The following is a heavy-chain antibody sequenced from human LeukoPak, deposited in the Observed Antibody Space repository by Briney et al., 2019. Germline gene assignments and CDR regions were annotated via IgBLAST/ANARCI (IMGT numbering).Heavy chain of an antibody. D-gene: IGHD3-22*01. CDR1: GFTFSIYG. Sequence: GGSLRLSCAASGFTFSIYGMHWVSQAPGKGLEWVALIWYDGSNKYYADSVKGRFTISRDNSKNTVYLQMNSLRAEDTAVYYCARAYYLDSSVTPDYWGQGTLVTVSS. CDR2: IWYDGSNK. V-gene: IGHV3-33*01. J-gene: IGHJ4*02. CDR3: ARAYYLDSSVTPDY.